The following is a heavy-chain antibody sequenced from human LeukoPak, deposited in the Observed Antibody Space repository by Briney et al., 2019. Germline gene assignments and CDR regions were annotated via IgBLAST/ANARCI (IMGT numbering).Heavy chain of an antibody. CDR2: IYLVDSDT. CDR3: ASGSSGYLDY. J-gene: IGHJ4*02. Sequence: GESLKISCKGSGYSFTDSWIAWVRQMPGKGLEWMGLIYLVDSDTRYRPSFQGQVTISADKSISTAYLQWSSLRASDTAMYYCASGSSGYLDYWGQGTLVTVSS. V-gene: IGHV5-51*01. D-gene: IGHD3-22*01. CDR1: GYSFTDSW.